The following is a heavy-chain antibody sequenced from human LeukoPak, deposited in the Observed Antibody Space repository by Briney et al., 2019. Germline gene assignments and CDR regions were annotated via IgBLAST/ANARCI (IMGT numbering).Heavy chain of an antibody. J-gene: IGHJ4*02. CDR3: ARDFGPETDSSGWSYFDY. CDR1: GFTFSSYE. V-gene: IGHV3-48*03. CDR2: ISSSGSTI. D-gene: IGHD6-19*01. Sequence: PVGSLRLSCAASGFTFSSYEMNWVRQAPGKGLEWVSYISSSGSTIYYADSVKGRFTISRDNAKNSLYLQMNSLRAEDTAVYYCARDFGPETDSSGWSYFDYWGQGTLVTVSS.